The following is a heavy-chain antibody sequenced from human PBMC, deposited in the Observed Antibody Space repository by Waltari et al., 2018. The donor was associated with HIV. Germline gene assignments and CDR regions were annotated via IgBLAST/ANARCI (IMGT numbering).Heavy chain of an antibody. V-gene: IGHV4-34*01. CDR1: GASFGGYS. CDR3: AARAHRKGRPFDY. CDR2: MESGGLT. J-gene: IGHJ4*02. Sequence: QVQLRQWGTKFVKPSETLSLTCAVYGASFGGYSWTWIRQSPEKGLAWIGEMESGGLTKTNPSLRHRMAMSVDAAKHQFSLNVTSATVADTAVYFCAARAHRKGRPFDYWGQGTLVTVSS.